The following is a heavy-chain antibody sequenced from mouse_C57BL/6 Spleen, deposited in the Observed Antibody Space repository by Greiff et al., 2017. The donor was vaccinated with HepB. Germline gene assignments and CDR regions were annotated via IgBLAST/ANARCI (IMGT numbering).Heavy chain of an antibody. V-gene: IGHV1-82*01. CDR3: ARERTTVDY. D-gene: IGHD1-1*01. CDR1: GYAFSSSW. J-gene: IGHJ2*01. CDR2: IYPGDGDT. Sequence: QVQLQQSGPELVKPGASVKISCKASGYAFSSSWMNWVKQRPGKGLEWIGRIYPGDGDTNYNGKFKGKATLTADKSSSTAYMQLSSLTSEDSAVYFCARERTTVDYWGQGTTLTVSS.